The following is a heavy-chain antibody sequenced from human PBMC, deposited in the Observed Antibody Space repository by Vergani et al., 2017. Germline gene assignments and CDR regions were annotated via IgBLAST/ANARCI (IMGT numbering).Heavy chain of an antibody. CDR3: ATPQTVTTGGMEV. CDR1: GYTFPDHY. J-gene: IGHJ6*02. Sequence: VQLVQSGAEVKKPGATMKISCQVSGYTFPDHYMHWVKQAPGKGLEWMGLVDPEDGETIYAEKFKGRVTIAAETSTDTAHLELSSLRSEDTAVYYCATPQTVTTGGMEVWVQGTTVIVSS. D-gene: IGHD4-17*01. CDR2: VDPEDGET. V-gene: IGHV1-69-2*01.